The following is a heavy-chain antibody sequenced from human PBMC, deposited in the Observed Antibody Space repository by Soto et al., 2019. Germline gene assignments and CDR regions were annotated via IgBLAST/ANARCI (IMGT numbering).Heavy chain of an antibody. CDR2: IYYSGST. J-gene: IGHJ4*02. CDR3: VRDVGQAVRNV. Sequence: PSETLSLTCTVSGGSISSSSYYWGWIRQPPGKGLEWIGNIYYSGSTYYNPSLKSRVTISVDTSKNQFSLKLTSVTAADTAVYYCVRDVGQAVRNVWGQGTLVTVSS. CDR1: GGSISSSSYY. D-gene: IGHD3-10*01. V-gene: IGHV4-39*02.